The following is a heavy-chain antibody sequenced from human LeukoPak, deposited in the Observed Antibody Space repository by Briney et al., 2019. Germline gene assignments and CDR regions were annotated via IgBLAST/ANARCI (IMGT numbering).Heavy chain of an antibody. Sequence: ASMKVSCKASGYTFTSYYMHWVRQAPGQGLEWMGIINPSGGSTSYAQKFQGRVTMTRDTSTSTVYMELSSLRSEDTAVYYCARDNSGVPAAIYYFDYWGQGTLVTVSS. V-gene: IGHV1-46*01. D-gene: IGHD2-2*01. CDR1: GYTFTSYY. CDR2: INPSGGST. J-gene: IGHJ4*02. CDR3: ARDNSGVPAAIYYFDY.